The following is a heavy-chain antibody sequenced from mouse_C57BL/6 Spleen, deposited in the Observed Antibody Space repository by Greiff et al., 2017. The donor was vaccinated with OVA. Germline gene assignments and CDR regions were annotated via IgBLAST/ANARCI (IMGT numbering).Heavy chain of an antibody. V-gene: IGHV1-52*01. CDR1: GYTFTSYW. CDR2: IDPSDSET. Sequence: QVQLQQSGAELVRPGSSVKLSCKASGYTFTSYWMHWVKQRPIQGLEWIGNIDPSDSETHYNQKFKDKATLTVDKSSSTAYMQLSSLTSEDSAVYYGARRKGEGSSGYFDYWGQGTTLTVSS. J-gene: IGHJ2*01. D-gene: IGHD3-2*02. CDR3: ARRKGEGSSGYFDY.